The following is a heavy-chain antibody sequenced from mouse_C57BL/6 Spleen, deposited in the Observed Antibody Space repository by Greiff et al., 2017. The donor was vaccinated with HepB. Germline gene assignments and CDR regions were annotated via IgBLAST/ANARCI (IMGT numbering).Heavy chain of an antibody. J-gene: IGHJ4*01. V-gene: IGHV1-52*01. CDR3: ARFNYGSSYHYAMDY. Sequence: QVQLKQPGAELVRPGSSVKLSCKASGYTFTSYWMHWVKQRPIQGLEWIGNIDPSDSETHYNQKFKDKATLTVDKSSSTAYMQLSSLTSEDSAVYYCARFNYGSSYHYAMDYWGQGTSVTVSS. D-gene: IGHD1-1*01. CDR1: GYTFTSYW. CDR2: IDPSDSET.